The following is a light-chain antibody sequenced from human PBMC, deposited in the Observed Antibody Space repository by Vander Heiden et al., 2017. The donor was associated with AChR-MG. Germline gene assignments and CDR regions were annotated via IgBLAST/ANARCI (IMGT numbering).Light chain of an antibody. CDR1: HSVSSSY. Sequence: ESVLTQSPRTLSLSPGEGATLSCRASHSVSSSYLAGYQQKTGQAPRLLIYGASSRATGIPDRFSGSGSGTDVTLTISRLEPEDFAVYYCQQYGSSPGTFGQGTKVEIK. J-gene: IGKJ1*01. V-gene: IGKV3-20*01. CDR2: GAS. CDR3: QQYGSSPGT.